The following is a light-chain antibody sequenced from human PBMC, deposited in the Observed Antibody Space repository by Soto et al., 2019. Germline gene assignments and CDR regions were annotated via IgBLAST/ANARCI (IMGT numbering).Light chain of an antibody. CDR3: QSYDSSLSGVV. V-gene: IGLV1-40*01. Sequence: QSVLTQPPSVSGAPGQRVTISCTGSSSNIGAGYDVQWYQQLPGTAPKVLIYGNSNRPSGVPDRFSGSKSGTSASLAITGLQAEDEADYYCQSYDSSLSGVVFGRGTKLTVL. CDR1: SSNIGAGYD. CDR2: GNS. J-gene: IGLJ2*01.